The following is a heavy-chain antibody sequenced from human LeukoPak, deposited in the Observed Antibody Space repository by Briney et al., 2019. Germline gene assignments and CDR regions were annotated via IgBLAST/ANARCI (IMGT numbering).Heavy chain of an antibody. CDR2: IIPILGIA. V-gene: IGHV1-69*02. J-gene: IGHJ4*02. D-gene: IGHD4-23*01. Sequence: SVKVSCKASGGTFSSYTISWVRQAPGQGLEWMGRIIPILGIANYAQKFQGRVTITADKPTSTAYMELSSLRSEDTAVYYCARGIVYGGNTRYFDYWGQGTLVTVSS. CDR1: GGTFSSYT. CDR3: ARGIVYGGNTRYFDY.